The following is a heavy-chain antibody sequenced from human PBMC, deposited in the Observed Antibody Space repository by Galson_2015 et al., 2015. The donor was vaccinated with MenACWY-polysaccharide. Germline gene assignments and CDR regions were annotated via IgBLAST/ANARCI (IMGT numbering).Heavy chain of an antibody. CDR3: AKGSYRANAVLSYYYYYMDV. CDR2: ISYDGSNK. V-gene: IGHV3-30*18. CDR1: GFSFSTYD. J-gene: IGHJ6*03. Sequence: SLRLSCAASGFSFSTYDIHWVRQAPGKGLEWVAVISYDGSNKYYADSVKGRFTISRDNSKNTLYLQMNSLRAEDTAVYYCAKGSYRANAVLSYYYYYMDVWGKGTTVTVSS. D-gene: IGHD4/OR15-4a*01.